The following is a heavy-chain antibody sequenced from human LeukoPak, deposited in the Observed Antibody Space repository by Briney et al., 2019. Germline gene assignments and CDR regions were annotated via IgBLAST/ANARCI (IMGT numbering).Heavy chain of an antibody. V-gene: IGHV3-23*01. Sequence: PGGSLRLSCAGSGYSFRSHSMNWVRQAPGKGLEWVSAISGSGGSTHYADSVKGRFTISRDNSKNTLYLQMNSLRAEDTAVYYCAKDDVYCSSTSCYTPPDDAFDIWGQGTMVTVSS. D-gene: IGHD2-2*02. CDR1: GYSFRSHS. CDR3: AKDDVYCSSTSCYTPPDDAFDI. J-gene: IGHJ3*02. CDR2: ISGSGGST.